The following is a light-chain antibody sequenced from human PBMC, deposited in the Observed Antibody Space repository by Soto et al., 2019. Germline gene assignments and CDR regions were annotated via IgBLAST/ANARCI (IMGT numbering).Light chain of an antibody. Sequence: EIVLTQSPGTLSLSPGERATLSCRASQSVYSNYLAWYQHKPGQAPRLLIYAASRRATGIPDRFSGSGSGTYFDLTISRLEPEDSAVYYCQQYGRSPRVEFTLGPGTKVEIK. CDR1: QSVYSNY. CDR3: QQYGRSPRVEFT. J-gene: IGKJ3*01. V-gene: IGKV3-20*01. CDR2: AAS.